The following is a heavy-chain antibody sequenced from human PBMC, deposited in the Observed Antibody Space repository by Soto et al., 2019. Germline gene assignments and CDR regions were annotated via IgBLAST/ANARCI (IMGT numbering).Heavy chain of an antibody. J-gene: IGHJ3*02. D-gene: IGHD1-26*01. CDR3: ARGRGGTYDAFDI. Sequence: LSLTCTVSGGSISSYFWSWIRQRPGEGLEWIGYIFYSGTTNYIPSLKSRVTMSLGTAKNQFSLNLTSVTAADTAVYYCARGRGGTYDAFDIWGQGTMVTVSS. V-gene: IGHV4-59*01. CDR2: IFYSGTT. CDR1: GGSISSYF.